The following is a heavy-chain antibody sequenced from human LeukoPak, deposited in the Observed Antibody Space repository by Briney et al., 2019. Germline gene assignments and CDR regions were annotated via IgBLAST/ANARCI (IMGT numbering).Heavy chain of an antibody. CDR1: GDSISTYY. D-gene: IGHD3-10*01. J-gene: IGHJ4*02. CDR3: ARGGFYGHPFDF. V-gene: IGHV4-59*12. CDR2: IYYSGST. Sequence: SETLSLTCNVSGDSISTYYWSWIRQPPGKGLDWIGHIYYSGSTDYNPSLMSRVTISVDTSKNQFSLRLNSVTAADTAVYFCARGGFYGHPFDFGGQGTLVTVSS.